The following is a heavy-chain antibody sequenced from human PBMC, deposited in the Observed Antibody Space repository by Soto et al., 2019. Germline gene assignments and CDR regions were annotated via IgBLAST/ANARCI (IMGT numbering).Heavy chain of an antibody. V-gene: IGHV1-3*04. J-gene: IGHJ4*02. CDR3: SMSRGWWSFDY. CDR1: GYSFTTFD. Sequence: QVQLVQSGAEVKKPGASVKVSCKASGYSFTTFDLHWVRQAPGQRLEWMGWIYTASGKSKYSEIFQGRVTITGDTSPNTAYKELTSLRFEDTAVYYSSMSRGWWSFDYWGQGTLITVSS. D-gene: IGHD6-19*01. CDR2: IYTASGKS.